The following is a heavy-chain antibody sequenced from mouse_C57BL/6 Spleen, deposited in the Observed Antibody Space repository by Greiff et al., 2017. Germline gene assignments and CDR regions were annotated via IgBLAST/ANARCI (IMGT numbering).Heavy chain of an antibody. CDR1: GYTFTSYW. V-gene: IGHV1-69*01. CDR3: ARYTLHFDY. J-gene: IGHJ2*01. CDR2: IDPSDSYT. Sequence: QVQLQQPGAELVMPGASVKLSCKASGYTFTSYWMHWVKQRPGQGLEWIGEIDPSDSYTNYNQKFKGKSTLTVDKSSSTAYMQLSSLTSEASAVYYCARYTLHFDYWGQGTTLTVSS.